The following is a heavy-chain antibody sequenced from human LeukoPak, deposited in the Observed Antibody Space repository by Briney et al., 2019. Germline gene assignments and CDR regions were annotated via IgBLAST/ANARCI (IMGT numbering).Heavy chain of an antibody. V-gene: IGHV4-39*07. Sequence: PSETLSLTRTVSGDSISNNNYYWDWIRQPPGKGLEWIGSIHHSGSTYHNPSLKSRVTISVDTSKNQFSLRLNSVTTADTAVYYCARASFHYDSWFDPWGQGILVIVSS. CDR1: GDSISNNNYY. CDR2: IHHSGST. D-gene: IGHD3-10*01. J-gene: IGHJ5*02. CDR3: ARASFHYDSWFDP.